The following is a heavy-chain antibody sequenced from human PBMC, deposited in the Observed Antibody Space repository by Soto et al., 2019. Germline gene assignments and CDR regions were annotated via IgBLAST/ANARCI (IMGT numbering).Heavy chain of an antibody. Sequence: ASVKVSCKASGYTFSDYYMHWVRQAPGQGLEWMGWINPNSGGTNHAQKFRGWVTMTRDTSISTAYMELGRLRSDDTAVYYGVRGGNSIRGGNYYGMDVWGQGTAVTVSS. D-gene: IGHD1-7*01. V-gene: IGHV1-2*04. CDR1: GYTFSDYY. CDR3: VRGGNSIRGGNYYGMDV. CDR2: INPNSGGT. J-gene: IGHJ6*02.